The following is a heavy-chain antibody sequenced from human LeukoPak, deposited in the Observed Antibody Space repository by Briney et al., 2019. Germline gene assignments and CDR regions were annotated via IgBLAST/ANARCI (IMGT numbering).Heavy chain of an antibody. D-gene: IGHD2-15*01. V-gene: IGHV3-64D*09. CDR2: ISDSGGST. CDR3: VRGYSFGPYGMDV. CDR1: GFPFSSYA. J-gene: IGHJ6*02. Sequence: GGSLRLSCSASGFPFSSYAMHWVRQAPGKGLEYVSAISDSGGSTYYADSVKGRFTISRDNSKNTLYLQMSSLRAEDTAMYFCVRGYSFGPYGMDVWGQGTTVTVSS.